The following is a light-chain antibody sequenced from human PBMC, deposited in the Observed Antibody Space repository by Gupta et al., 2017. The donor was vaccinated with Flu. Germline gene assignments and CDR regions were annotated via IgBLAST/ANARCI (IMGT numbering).Light chain of an antibody. CDR2: EVS. CDR3: SSYAGSNRV. CDR1: SSDVGGYNY. J-gene: IGLJ1*01. Sequence: QSALTQPPPASGSPGQSVTISCTGTSSDVGGYNYVSWYQQHPGKAPKLMIYEVSKRPSGVPDRFSGSKSGNTASLTVSGLQAEDEADYYCSSYAGSNRVFGTGTKVTVL. V-gene: IGLV2-8*01.